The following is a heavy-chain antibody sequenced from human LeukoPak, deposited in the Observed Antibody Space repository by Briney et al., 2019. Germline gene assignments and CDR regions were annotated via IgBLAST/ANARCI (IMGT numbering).Heavy chain of an antibody. J-gene: IGHJ4*02. V-gene: IGHV3-23*01. D-gene: IGHD6-13*01. Sequence: GSLRLSRAASGFTFSTYAMSRVRQAPGKGLEWVSGLSGSGGSTYYTDSVKGRFTISRDNSKNTLYLQMNSLRAEDTAVYYCAKEAAVLAAAGTPLWNWGQGTLVTVSS. CDR2: LSGSGGST. CDR1: GFTFSTYA. CDR3: AKEAAVLAAAGTPLWN.